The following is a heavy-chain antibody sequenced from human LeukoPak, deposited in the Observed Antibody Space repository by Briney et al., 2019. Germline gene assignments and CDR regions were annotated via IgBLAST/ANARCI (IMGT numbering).Heavy chain of an antibody. CDR1: GGSISSYY. J-gene: IGHJ4*02. Sequence: SETLSLTCTVSGGSISSYYWSWIRQPPGKGLEWIGYIYYSGSTNYNPSLKSRVTISVDTSKNQFSLKLSSVTAADTAVYYCARHPSDYGDHYYFDYWGQGTLVTVSS. D-gene: IGHD4-17*01. V-gene: IGHV4-59*08. CDR2: IYYSGST. CDR3: ARHPSDYGDHYYFDY.